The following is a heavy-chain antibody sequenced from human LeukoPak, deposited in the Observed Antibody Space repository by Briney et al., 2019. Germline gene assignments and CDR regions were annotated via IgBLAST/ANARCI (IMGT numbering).Heavy chain of an antibody. CDR1: GLTFSSYA. D-gene: IGHD3-3*01. J-gene: IGHJ4*02. CDR2: ISGSSGHT. CDR3: AKFGFSEMQWLLYSDH. Sequence: GGSLRLSCAASGLTFSSYAMSWVRQAPGKGLEWVSAISGSSGHTYYADSVKGRFTISRDNSKNTLYLQMNSLRAEDTAVYYCAKFGFSEMQWLLYSDHWGQGTLVTVSS. V-gene: IGHV3-23*01.